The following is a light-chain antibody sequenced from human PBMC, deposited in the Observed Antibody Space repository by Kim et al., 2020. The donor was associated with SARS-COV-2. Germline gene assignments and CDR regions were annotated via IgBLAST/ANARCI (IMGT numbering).Light chain of an antibody. Sequence: QSGLTQPASVSGSPGQSITISCTGTRNDVGGYNHVSWYQQYPGKVPNVLIYEVDKRPSGVSNRFSGSRSGNTASLTISGLQAEDEASYYCCSYTPSSFWVFGGGTKVTVL. V-gene: IGLV2-23*02. CDR1: RNDVGGYNH. CDR2: EVD. CDR3: CSYTPSSFWV. J-gene: IGLJ3*02.